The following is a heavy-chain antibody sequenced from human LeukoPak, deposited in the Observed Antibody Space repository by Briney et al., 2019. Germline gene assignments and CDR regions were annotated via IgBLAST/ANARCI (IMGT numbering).Heavy chain of an antibody. CDR2: INPSGGST. CDR1: GYTFTSYY. D-gene: IGHD2-2*02. V-gene: IGHV1-46*01. Sequence: ASVKVSCKASGYTFTSYYMHWVRQAPGQGLEWMGIINPSGGSTSYAQKFQGRVTMTRDTSTSTVYMELSSLRSEDTAVYYCARGDRARYCSSTSCYTPLYYFDYWGQGTLVTVSS. CDR3: ARGDRARYCSSTSCYTPLYYFDY. J-gene: IGHJ4*02.